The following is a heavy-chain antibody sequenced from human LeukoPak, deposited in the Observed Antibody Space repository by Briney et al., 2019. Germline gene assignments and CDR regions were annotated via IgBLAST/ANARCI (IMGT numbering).Heavy chain of an antibody. CDR3: ARPRRRDIAAAGTFSIMDV. Sequence: GGSLRLSCAASGFTFSDYYMSWIRQAPGKGLEWVSYISSSGSTIYYADSVKGRFTISRDNAKNSLYLQMNSLRAEDTAVYYCARPRRRDIAAAGTFSIMDVWGKGTTVTISS. CDR2: ISSSGSTI. D-gene: IGHD6-13*01. J-gene: IGHJ6*03. CDR1: GFTFSDYY. V-gene: IGHV3-11*04.